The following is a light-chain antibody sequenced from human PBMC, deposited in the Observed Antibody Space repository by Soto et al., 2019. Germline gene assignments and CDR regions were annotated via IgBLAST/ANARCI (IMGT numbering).Light chain of an antibody. V-gene: IGLV2-14*01. J-gene: IGLJ1*01. CDR3: SSKTTSSSPFV. CDR2: EVS. Sequence: QSVLTQPASVSGSPGQSITISCTGSSSDFCAYNFVSWHKHHPGQAPQLMIYEVSSRTSGVSNRFSGSKSGNTASLTISGLQADDEGDYYCSSKTTSSSPFVFGTGTKVTVL. CDR1: SSDFCAYNF.